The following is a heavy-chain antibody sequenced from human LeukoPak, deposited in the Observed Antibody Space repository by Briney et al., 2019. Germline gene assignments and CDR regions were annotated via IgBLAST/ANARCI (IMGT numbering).Heavy chain of an antibody. CDR3: AKDRGYYDSSGQYYFDY. CDR2: IRYDGSNK. V-gene: IGHV3-30*02. D-gene: IGHD3-22*01. Sequence: GGSLRLSCAASGFTFSSYGMHWVRQAPGKGLEWVAFIRYDGSNKYYADSVKGRFTISRDNSKNTLYLQMNSLRAEDTAVYYCAKDRGYYDSSGQYYFDYWGQGTLVTVSS. CDR1: GFTFSSYG. J-gene: IGHJ4*02.